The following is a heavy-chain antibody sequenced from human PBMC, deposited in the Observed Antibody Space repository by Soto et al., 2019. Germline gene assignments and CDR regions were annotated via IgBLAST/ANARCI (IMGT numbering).Heavy chain of an antibody. CDR1: GYTFTSYG. V-gene: IGHV1-18*04. Sequence: GASVKVSCKASGYTFTSYGISWVRQAPGQGLEWMGWISAYNGNTNYAQKLQGRVTMTTDTSTSTAYMELRSLRSDDTAVYYCARDLQKRKINMTVVPRSAGFDPWGQGTLVTVSS. J-gene: IGHJ5*02. CDR2: ISAYNGNT. D-gene: IGHD3-22*01. CDR3: ARDLQKRKINMTVVPRSAGFDP.